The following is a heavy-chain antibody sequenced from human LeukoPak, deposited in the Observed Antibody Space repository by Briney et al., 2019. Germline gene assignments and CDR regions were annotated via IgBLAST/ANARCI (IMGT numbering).Heavy chain of an antibody. CDR2: IYYSGST. CDR1: GGSISSYY. J-gene: IGHJ3*02. CDR3: ARADNYDILTGYPDAFDI. V-gene: IGHV4-59*01. Sequence: SETLSLTCTVSGGSISSYYWSWIRQPPGKGLEWIGYIYYSGSTNYNPSLKSRVTISVDTSKNQFSLKLSSVTAADTAVYYCARADNYDILTGYPDAFDIWGQGTMVTVSS. D-gene: IGHD3-9*01.